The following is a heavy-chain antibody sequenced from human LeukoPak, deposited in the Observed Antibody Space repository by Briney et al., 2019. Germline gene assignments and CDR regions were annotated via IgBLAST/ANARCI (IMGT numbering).Heavy chain of an antibody. D-gene: IGHD1-26*01. V-gene: IGHV4-4*02. Sequence: SETLSLTCAVSGTSIVGINWWRWVRQSPGKELEWIGEIYHSGSTNYNPSLKSRITISVDKSKNQFSLNLRSVTAADTALYYCAREMGGAFGDWGQGTLVTVS. J-gene: IGHJ4*02. CDR2: IYHSGST. CDR3: AREMGGAFGD. CDR1: GTSIVGINW.